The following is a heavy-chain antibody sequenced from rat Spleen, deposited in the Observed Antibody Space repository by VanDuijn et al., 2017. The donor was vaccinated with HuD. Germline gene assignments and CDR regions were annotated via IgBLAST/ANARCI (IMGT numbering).Heavy chain of an antibody. V-gene: IGHV5S10*01. Sequence: EVQLVESGGGLVQPGRSLKLSCAASGFIFSDYAMAWVRQAPKKGLEWVATIIYDGSRTYYRDSVKGRFTISRDNAKSTLYLQMDNLRSEDTATYYCATPRDTAGIPPWGQGVMVTVSS. D-gene: IGHD1-7*01. CDR2: IIYDGSRT. J-gene: IGHJ2*01. CDR3: ATPRDTAGIPP. CDR1: GFIFSDYA.